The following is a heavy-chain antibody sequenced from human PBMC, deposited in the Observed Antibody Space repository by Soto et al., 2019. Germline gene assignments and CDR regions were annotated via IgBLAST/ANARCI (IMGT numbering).Heavy chain of an antibody. CDR2: ISYDGSNK. CDR3: AGSIAVAGLDY. J-gene: IGHJ4*02. Sequence: QVQLVESGGGVVQPGRSLRLSCAASGFTFSSYAMHWVRQAPGKGLEWVAVISYDGSNKYYADSVKGRFTISRDNSKNTLYLQMNSLRAEDTAVYSCAGSIAVAGLDYWGQGTLVTVSS. CDR1: GFTFSSYA. D-gene: IGHD6-19*01. V-gene: IGHV3-30-3*01.